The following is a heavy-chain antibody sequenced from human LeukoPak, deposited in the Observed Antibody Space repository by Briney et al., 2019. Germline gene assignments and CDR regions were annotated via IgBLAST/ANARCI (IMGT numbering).Heavy chain of an antibody. CDR1: GFIFSNAW. D-gene: IGHD3-3*02. J-gene: IGHJ4*02. V-gene: IGHV3-15*01. CDR3: TAWISN. Sequence: GRSLRLSCAASGFIFSNAWMNWVRQAPGKGLEWVGRIKSKTDGETTDYAAPVKGRFTISRDDSKNTLYLQMNSLKTEDTAEYYCTAWISNWGQGTLVTVSS. CDR2: IKSKTDGETT.